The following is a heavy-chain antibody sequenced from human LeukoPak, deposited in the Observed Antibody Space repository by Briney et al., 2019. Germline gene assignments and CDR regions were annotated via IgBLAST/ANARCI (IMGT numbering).Heavy chain of an antibody. V-gene: IGHV3-53*01. CDR1: GFTVSSNY. CDR3: AREIVGTAGAFDI. Sequence: GGSLRLSCAASGFTVSSNYMSWVRQAPGKGLEWVSVIYSGGGTYYADSVKGRFTISRDNSKNTLYLQMNSLRAEDTAVYYCAREIVGTAGAFDIRGQGTMVTVSS. CDR2: IYSGGGT. J-gene: IGHJ3*02. D-gene: IGHD2-21*01.